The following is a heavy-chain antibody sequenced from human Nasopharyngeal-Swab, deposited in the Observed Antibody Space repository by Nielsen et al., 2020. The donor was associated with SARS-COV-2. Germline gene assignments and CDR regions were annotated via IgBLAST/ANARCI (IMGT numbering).Heavy chain of an antibody. V-gene: IGHV3-74*01. CDR1: GFTFSSYW. D-gene: IGHD6-13*01. Sequence: GESLNISCAASGFTFSSYWMHWVRQAPGKGLVWVSRINSDGSSTSYADSVKGRFTISRDNAKKTLYLQMNSLRAEDTAVYYCARYSSSWGFFDFWGQGTLVTFSS. CDR2: INSDGSST. CDR3: ARYSSSWGFFDF. J-gene: IGHJ4*02.